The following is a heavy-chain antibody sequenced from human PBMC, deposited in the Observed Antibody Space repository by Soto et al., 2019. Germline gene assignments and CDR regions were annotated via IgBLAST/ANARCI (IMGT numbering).Heavy chain of an antibody. V-gene: IGHV4-59*01. CDR3: ARAAYESLSSPFDY. CDR2: IYYSGST. D-gene: IGHD3-22*01. J-gene: IGHJ4*02. Sequence: PSETLSLTCTVSGGSICSYYWSWIRQPPGKGLEWIGYIYYSGSTNYNPSLKSRVTISVDTSKNQFSLKLSSVTAADTAVYYCARAAYESLSSPFDYWGQGTLVTVSS. CDR1: GGSICSYY.